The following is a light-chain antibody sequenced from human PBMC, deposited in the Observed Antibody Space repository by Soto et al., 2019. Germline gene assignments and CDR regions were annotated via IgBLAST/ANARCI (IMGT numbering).Light chain of an antibody. CDR1: TGAVTSGYY. Sequence: QTVVTQEPSLTVSPGGTVTLTCASSTGAVTSGYYPNWFQQRPGQPPRALIYSTTYKHPWTPARFSGSLVGGKAALTLSGAQPADEAEYYCLLFYGDGVVFGGGTKLTVL. CDR3: LLFYGDGVV. J-gene: IGLJ2*01. V-gene: IGLV7-43*01. CDR2: STT.